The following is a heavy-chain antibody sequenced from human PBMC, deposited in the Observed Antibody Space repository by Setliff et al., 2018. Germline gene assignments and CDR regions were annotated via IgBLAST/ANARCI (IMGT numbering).Heavy chain of an antibody. V-gene: IGHV3-74*01. J-gene: IGHJ3*02. Sequence: PGGSLRLSCVASGFSFSSYWMHWVRQVPGKGLVWVSRINSDESRRNYGGSVKGRFTISRDNSKNTLYLQMNSLRAEDTAVYYCAKDFKGSRSPLDAFDIWGQGTMVTVSS. CDR3: AKDFKGSRSPLDAFDI. D-gene: IGHD3-10*01. CDR1: GFSFSSYW. CDR2: INSDESRR.